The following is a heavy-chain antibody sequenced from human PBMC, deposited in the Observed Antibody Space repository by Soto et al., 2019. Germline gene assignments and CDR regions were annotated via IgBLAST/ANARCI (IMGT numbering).Heavy chain of an antibody. D-gene: IGHD3-10*01. V-gene: IGHV3-11*01. CDR3: ASTMVRGVMTLQHYYYMDV. CDR1: GFTFSDYY. CDR2: ISSSGSTI. J-gene: IGHJ6*03. Sequence: QVQLVESGGGLVQPGGSLRLSCAASGFTFSDYYMSWIRQAPGKGLEWVSYISSSGSTIYYADSVKGGFTISRDNDKKSLYLQMNSLRAEDTAVYYCASTMVRGVMTLQHYYYMDVWGKGTTVTVSS.